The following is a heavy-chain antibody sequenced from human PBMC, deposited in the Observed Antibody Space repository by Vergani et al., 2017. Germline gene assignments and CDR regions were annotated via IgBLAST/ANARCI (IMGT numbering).Heavy chain of an antibody. V-gene: IGHV4-4*07. J-gene: IGHJ4*02. CDR1: GGSISSYY. CDR2: IYTSGST. Sequence: QVQLQESGPGLVKPSETLSLTCTVSGGSISSYYWSWIRQPAGKGLEWIGRIYTSGSTNYNPSLKSRVTMSVDTSKNQFSLKLSSVTAADTAVYYCARGEYSSGWVDYFDYWGQGTLVTVSS. CDR3: ARGEYSSGWVDYFDY. D-gene: IGHD6-19*01.